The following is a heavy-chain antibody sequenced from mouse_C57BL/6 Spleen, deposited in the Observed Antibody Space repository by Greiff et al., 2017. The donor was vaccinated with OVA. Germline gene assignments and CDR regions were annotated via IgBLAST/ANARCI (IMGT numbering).Heavy chain of an antibody. J-gene: IGHJ3*01. V-gene: IGHV1-80*01. Sequence: QVQLQQSGAELVKPGASVKISCKASGYAFSSYWMNWVKQRPGKGLEWIGQIYPGDGDTNYNGKFKGTATLTADKSSSTAYMQLSSLTSEDSAVYFCARGVTTVGFAYWGQGTLVTVSA. CDR1: GYAFSSYW. D-gene: IGHD1-1*01. CDR3: ARGVTTVGFAY. CDR2: IYPGDGDT.